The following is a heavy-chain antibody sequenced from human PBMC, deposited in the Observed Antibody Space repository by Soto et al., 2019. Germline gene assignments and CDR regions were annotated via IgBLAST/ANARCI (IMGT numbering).Heavy chain of an antibody. CDR3: ARLTCSGGSCYSRVLDY. D-gene: IGHD2-15*01. CDR2: ISHDGSNK. V-gene: IGHV3-30-3*01. CDR1: GFTFSSYA. Sequence: LRLSCEGSGFTFSSYALHWVRQAPGKGLRWVAVISHDGSNKYYADSVKGRFTISRDNSKNTLYLQMNSLRAEDTAVYYCARLTCSGGSCYSRVLDYWGQGTLVTVSS. J-gene: IGHJ4*02.